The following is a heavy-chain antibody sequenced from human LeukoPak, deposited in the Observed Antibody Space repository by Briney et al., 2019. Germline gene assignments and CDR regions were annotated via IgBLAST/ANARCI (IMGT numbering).Heavy chain of an antibody. CDR1: GGTFSSYA. CDR3: ARVRSGYSSGWYIADAFDI. CDR2: IIPIFGTA. J-gene: IGHJ3*02. D-gene: IGHD6-19*01. Sequence: SVKVSCNASGGTFSSYAISWVRQAPGQGLEWMGGIIPIFGTANYAQKFQGRVTITADESTSTAYMELSSLRSEDTAVYYCARVRSGYSSGWYIADAFDIWGQGTMVTVSS. V-gene: IGHV1-69*13.